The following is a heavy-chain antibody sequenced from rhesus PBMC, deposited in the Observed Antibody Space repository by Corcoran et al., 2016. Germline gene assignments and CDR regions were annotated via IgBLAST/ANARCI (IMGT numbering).Heavy chain of an antibody. Sequence: QVQLQESGPGLVKPSETLSLTCAVSGGSISGGYGWSWIRQPPGKGLEWIGHIFGSIGSPYYNPSLKSRVTISRDTSKNQFSLKLSSVTAADTAVYYCARKDYYEDDYGYYYTHFDYWGPGVLVTVSS. CDR2: IFGSIGSP. CDR3: ARKDYYEDDYGYYYTHFDY. J-gene: IGHJ4*01. D-gene: IGHD3S6*01. V-gene: IGHV4S7*01. CDR1: GGSISGGYG.